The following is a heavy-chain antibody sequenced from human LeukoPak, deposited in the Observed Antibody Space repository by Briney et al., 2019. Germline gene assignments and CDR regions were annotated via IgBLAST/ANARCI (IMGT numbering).Heavy chain of an antibody. V-gene: IGHV3-7*01. D-gene: IGHD5-12*01. CDR2: INQDGSEE. CDR3: VRDGGVSGYDLLDY. CDR1: GFTFSNYW. Sequence: GGSLRLSCAASGFTFSNYWMTWVRQAPGKGLEWVAHINQDGSEEHYMDSAKARFTTSRDNAKNSLSLQMNSLRAEDTAVYYCVRDGGVSGYDLLDYWGQGTLVTVSS. J-gene: IGHJ4*02.